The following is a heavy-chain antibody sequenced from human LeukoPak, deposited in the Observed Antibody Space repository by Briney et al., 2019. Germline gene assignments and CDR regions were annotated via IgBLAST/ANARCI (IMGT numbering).Heavy chain of an antibody. V-gene: IGHV1-69*04. D-gene: IGHD1-26*01. J-gene: IGHJ4*02. CDR1: GGTFSGYA. CDR2: IIPILGIA. CDR3: ARIFNSGSYSFDY. Sequence: GASVKVSCKASGGTFSGYAISWVRQAPGQGLEWMGRIIPILGIANYAQKFQGRVTITADKSTSTAYMELSSLRSEDTAVYYCARIFNSGSYSFDYWGQGTLVTVSS.